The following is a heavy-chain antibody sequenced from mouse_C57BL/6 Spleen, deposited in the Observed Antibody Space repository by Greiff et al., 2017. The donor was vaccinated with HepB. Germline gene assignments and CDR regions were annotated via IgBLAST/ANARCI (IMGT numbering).Heavy chain of an antibody. D-gene: IGHD2-4*01. CDR3: AAMITRGYYYAMDY. CDR1: GYTFTDYY. J-gene: IGHJ4*01. V-gene: IGHV1-76*01. CDR2: IYPGSGNT. Sequence: VQLQQSGAELVRPGASVKLSCKASGYTFTDYYINWVKQRPGQGLEWIARIYPGSGNTYYNEKFKGKATLTAEKSSSTAYMQLSSLTSEDSAVYFCAAMITRGYYYAMDYWGQGTSVTVSS.